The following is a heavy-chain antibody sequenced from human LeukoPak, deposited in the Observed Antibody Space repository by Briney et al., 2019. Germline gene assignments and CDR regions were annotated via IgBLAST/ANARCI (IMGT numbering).Heavy chain of an antibody. J-gene: IGHJ6*02. CDR3: ARDLGVLLWFGELMDV. Sequence: ASVKVSCKASGYTFTVYYMHWVRQAPGQGLEWMGRINPNSGGTNYAQKFQGRVTMTRDTSISTAYMELSRLRSDDTAVYYCARDLGVLLWFGELMDVWGQGTTVTVSS. D-gene: IGHD3-10*01. CDR1: GYTFTVYY. V-gene: IGHV1-2*06. CDR2: INPNSGGT.